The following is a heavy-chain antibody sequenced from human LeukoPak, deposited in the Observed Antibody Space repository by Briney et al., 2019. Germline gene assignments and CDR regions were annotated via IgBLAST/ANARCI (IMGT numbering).Heavy chain of an antibody. CDR2: IYDSGST. D-gene: IGHD3-10*01. J-gene: IGHJ6*03. CDR3: ARLVLRGIDYYYYYMDV. Sequence: SETLSLTCTVSGGSISSYYWSWIRQPPGKGLEWIGYIYDSGSTYYNPSLKSRVTISVDTSKNQFSLKLSSVTAADTAVYYCARLVLRGIDYYYYYMDVWGKGTTVTISS. CDR1: GGSISSYY. V-gene: IGHV4-4*08.